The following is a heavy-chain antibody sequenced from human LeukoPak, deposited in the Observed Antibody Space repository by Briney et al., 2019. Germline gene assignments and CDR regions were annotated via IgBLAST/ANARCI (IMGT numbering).Heavy chain of an antibody. CDR2: IYYSGST. V-gene: IGHV4-39*07. Sequence: SETLSLTCTVSGGSISSSSYYWGWIRQPPGKGLEWIGSIYYSGSTYYNPSLKRRVTISVDTSKNQFSLKLSSVTAADTAVYYCARGRQIPATSHWGQGTLVTVSS. D-gene: IGHD2-2*01. J-gene: IGHJ4*02. CDR1: GGSISSSSYY. CDR3: ARGRQIPATSH.